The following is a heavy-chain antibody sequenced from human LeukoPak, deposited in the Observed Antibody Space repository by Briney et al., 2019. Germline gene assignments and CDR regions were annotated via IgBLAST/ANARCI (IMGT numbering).Heavy chain of an antibody. Sequence: GGSLRLSCAASGFTFGSYSMNWVRQAPGKGLEWVSSISSSSSYIYYADSVKGRFTISRDNAKNSLYLQMNSLRAEDTAVYYCAAANWGLFDYWGQGTLVTVSS. J-gene: IGHJ4*02. V-gene: IGHV3-21*01. CDR3: AAANWGLFDY. D-gene: IGHD7-27*01. CDR2: ISSSSSYI. CDR1: GFTFGSYS.